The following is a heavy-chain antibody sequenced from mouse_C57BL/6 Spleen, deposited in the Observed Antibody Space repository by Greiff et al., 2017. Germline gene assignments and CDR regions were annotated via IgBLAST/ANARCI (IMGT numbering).Heavy chain of an antibody. Sequence: VQLQQSGAELMKPGASVKLSCKATGYTFTGYWIEWVKQRPGHGLEWIGEILPGSGGTNYNEKFKGKATFTADTSSNTAYMQLSSLTTEDSAIYYCARAGEDYYAMDYWGQGTSVTVSS. CDR2: ILPGSGGT. CDR3: ARAGEDYYAMDY. V-gene: IGHV1-9*01. CDR1: GYTFTGYW. J-gene: IGHJ4*01.